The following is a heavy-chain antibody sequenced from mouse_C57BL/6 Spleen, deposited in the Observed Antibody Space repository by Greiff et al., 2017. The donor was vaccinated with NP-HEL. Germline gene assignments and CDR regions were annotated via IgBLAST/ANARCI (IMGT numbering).Heavy chain of an antibody. D-gene: IGHD2-5*01. CDR3: ARNGDSNSPYFDY. V-gene: IGHV1-69*01. CDR2: IDPSDSYT. J-gene: IGHJ2*01. Sequence: VQLQQSGAELVMPGASVKLSCKASGYTFTSYWMHWVKQRPGQGLEWIGEIDPSDSYTNYNQKFKGKSTLTVDKSSSTAYMQLSSLTSEDSAVYYCARNGDSNSPYFDYWGQGTTLTVSS. CDR1: GYTFTSYW.